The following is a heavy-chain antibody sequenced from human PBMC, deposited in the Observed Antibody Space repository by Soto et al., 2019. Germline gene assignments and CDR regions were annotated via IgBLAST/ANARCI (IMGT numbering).Heavy chain of an antibody. CDR1: GGSITSYY. CDR2: IYYRGST. Sequence: SETLSLTCTVSGGSITSYYWSWIRQPPGKGLEWIGYIYYRGSTNLNPSLKSRVTISVDMSKNQFSLKLSSVTAADTAVYYCARLDAVANYFDYWGQGTLVTVSS. J-gene: IGHJ4*02. V-gene: IGHV4-59*01. CDR3: ARLDAVANYFDY. D-gene: IGHD1-1*01.